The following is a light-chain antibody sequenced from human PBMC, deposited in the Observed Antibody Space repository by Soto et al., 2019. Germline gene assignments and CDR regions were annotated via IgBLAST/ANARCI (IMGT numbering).Light chain of an antibody. Sequence: DIQMTQSPSTLSGYVGDRVTITCRASQTISSWLAWYQQKPGQAPELLIYKASTLNSGVPSRFSGSGSGTDFTLTISSLQPEDVAIYYCQQANRVPLSFGQGTRLEI. CDR2: KAS. V-gene: IGKV1-5*03. CDR3: QQANRVPLS. CDR1: QTISSW. J-gene: IGKJ5*01.